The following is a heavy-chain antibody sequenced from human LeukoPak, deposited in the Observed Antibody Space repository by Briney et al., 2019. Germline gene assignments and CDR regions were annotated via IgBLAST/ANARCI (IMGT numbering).Heavy chain of an antibody. D-gene: IGHD3-10*01. CDR1: GDSVSSNSAA. CDR3: ARHSGSGSPFDY. J-gene: IGHJ4*02. CDR2: TYYRSKWYN. Sequence: SQTLSLTCAISGDSVSSNSAAWNCIRQSPSTGLEWLGRTYYRSKWYNDSAISVKSRITINPDTSKNHFSLQLSYVTPEDTAVYYCARHSGSGSPFDYWGQGTLVTVSS. V-gene: IGHV6-1*01.